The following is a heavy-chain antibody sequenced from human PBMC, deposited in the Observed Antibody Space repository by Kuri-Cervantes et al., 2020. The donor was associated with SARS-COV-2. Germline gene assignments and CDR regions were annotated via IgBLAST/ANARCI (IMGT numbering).Heavy chain of an antibody. Sequence: GSLRLSCTVSGYSISSGYYWGWIRQPPGKGLEWIGSIYHSGSTNYNPSLKSRVTISVDTSKNQFSLKLSSVTAAETAVYYCARPGGFLDVWGKGTTVTVSS. CDR3: ARPGGFLDV. D-gene: IGHD4-23*01. V-gene: IGHV4-38-2*02. J-gene: IGHJ6*04. CDR1: GYSISSGYY. CDR2: IYHSGST.